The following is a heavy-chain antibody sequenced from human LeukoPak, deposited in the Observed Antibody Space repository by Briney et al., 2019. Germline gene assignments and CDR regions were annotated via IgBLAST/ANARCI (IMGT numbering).Heavy chain of an antibody. Sequence: GGSLRLSCAASGFTFSKYAMTWVRQAPGKGLEWVSGISSSGGSTYYVDSVKGRFTISRDNSKNTLHLQMNSLRAEDTAVYYCAKKTSKYGGASSPDYWGQGTLVTVSS. CDR3: AKKTSKYGGASSPDY. CDR1: GFTFSKYA. D-gene: IGHD4-23*01. V-gene: IGHV3-23*01. J-gene: IGHJ4*02. CDR2: ISSSGGST.